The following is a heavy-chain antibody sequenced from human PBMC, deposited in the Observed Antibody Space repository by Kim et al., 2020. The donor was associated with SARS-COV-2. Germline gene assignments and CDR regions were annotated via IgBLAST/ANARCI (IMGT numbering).Heavy chain of an antibody. Sequence: GGSLRLSCAASGFTFSNYWMHWVRQAPGKGPVWVSRLNEDGSTTNYADSVKGRFTISRDNARNTLYLHMDRLRAEDTALYYCVRDLVGSDDLWGQGTLVTVSS. CDR1: GFTFSNYW. CDR2: LNEDGSTT. J-gene: IGHJ5*02. D-gene: IGHD5-12*01. V-gene: IGHV3-74*01. CDR3: VRDLVGSDDL.